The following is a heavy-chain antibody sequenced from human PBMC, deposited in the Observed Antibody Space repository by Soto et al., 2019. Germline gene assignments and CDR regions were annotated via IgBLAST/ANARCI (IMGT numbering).Heavy chain of an antibody. CDR2: ISAYNGNT. D-gene: IGHD3-3*01. J-gene: IGHJ6*02. CDR3: ARASRHDFWSGYYTYYYYGMDV. CDR1: GYTFTSYG. Sequence: ASVKVSCKASGYTFTSYGISWVRQAPGQGLEWMGWISAYNGNTNYAQKLQGRVTMTTDTSTSTAYMELRSLRSDDTAVYYCARASRHDFWSGYYTYYYYGMDVWGQGTTVTVS. V-gene: IGHV1-18*04.